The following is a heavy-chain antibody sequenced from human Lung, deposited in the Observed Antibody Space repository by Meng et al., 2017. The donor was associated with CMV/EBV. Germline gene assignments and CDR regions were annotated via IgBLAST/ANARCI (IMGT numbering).Heavy chain of an antibody. CDR3: ARDRHTWFHFDN. Sequence: VSGGSMTNGNYKWTWIRQHPGKCLEWIGDIYYSGRTNYNPSLSSRVSMSVDTSKKQFSLRLSSVTAADTAMYYCARDRHTWFHFDNWGQGTLVTVSS. D-gene: IGHD2-21*01. CDR1: GGSMTNGNYK. V-gene: IGHV4-31*02. J-gene: IGHJ4*02. CDR2: IYYSGRT.